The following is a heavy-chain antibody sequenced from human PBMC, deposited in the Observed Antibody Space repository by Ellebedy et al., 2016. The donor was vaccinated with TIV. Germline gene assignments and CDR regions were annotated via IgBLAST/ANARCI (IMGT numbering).Heavy chain of an antibody. J-gene: IGHJ5*02. CDR1: GYTFASHG. D-gene: IGHD2-15*01. CDR3: AARYCGGGICFSFFSS. V-gene: IGHV1-18*01. Sequence: AASVKVSCKASGYTFASHGIGWVRQAPGQGLEWMGWTSPYNGHTNYAQKLQGRVTMTTDTSTSTAYMELRSLRSDDTAVYYCAARYCGGGICFSFFSSWGQGTLVTVSS. CDR2: TSPYNGHT.